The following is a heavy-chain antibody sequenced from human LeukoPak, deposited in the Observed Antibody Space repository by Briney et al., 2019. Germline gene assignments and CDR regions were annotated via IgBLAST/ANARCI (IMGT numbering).Heavy chain of an antibody. CDR1: GGSISSSSYY. V-gene: IGHV4-39*01. CDR3: ARGYSSSWMGY. CDR2: IYYSGST. D-gene: IGHD6-13*01. Sequence: PSETLSLTCTVSGGSISSSSYYWGWIRQPPGKGLEWIGSIYYSGSTYYNPSLKSRVTISVDTSKNPFSLKLSSVTAADTAVYYCARGYSSSWMGYWGQGTLVTVSS. J-gene: IGHJ4*02.